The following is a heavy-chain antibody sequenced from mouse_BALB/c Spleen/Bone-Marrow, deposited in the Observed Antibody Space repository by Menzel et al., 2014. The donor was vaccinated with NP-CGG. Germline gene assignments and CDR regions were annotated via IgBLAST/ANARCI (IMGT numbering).Heavy chain of an antibody. D-gene: IGHD1-1*01. V-gene: IGHV1S81*02. CDR3: ARRATTVVATDY. J-gene: IGHJ2*01. CDR2: INPSNGRT. CDR1: GYTFTSYW. Sequence: SGAELVKPGASVKQSCKASGYTFTSYWMHWVKQRPGQGLEWIGEINPSNGRTNYNEKFKSKATLTVDKSSSTAYMQLSSLTSEDSAVYYCARRATTVVATDYWGQGTTLTVSS.